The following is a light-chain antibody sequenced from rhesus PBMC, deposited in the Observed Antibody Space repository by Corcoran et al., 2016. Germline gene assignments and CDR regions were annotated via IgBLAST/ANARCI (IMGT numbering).Light chain of an antibody. V-gene: IGKV1-38*01. J-gene: IGKJ4*01. CDR1: QGISSY. CDR3: QQRNSYPLT. Sequence: DIQLTQSPSSLSASVGDRVTITCRASQGISSYLAWYQQKSGKAPKLLIYDASNLQSGVPSRFSGSGSGTEFTLTISSLQPEDFGTYYCQQRNSYPLTFGGGTRVEIK. CDR2: DAS.